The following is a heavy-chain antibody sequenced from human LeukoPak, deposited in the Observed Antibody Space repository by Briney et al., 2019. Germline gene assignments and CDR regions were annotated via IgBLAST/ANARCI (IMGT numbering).Heavy chain of an antibody. D-gene: IGHD3-16*02. CDR3: AREESYYDYVWGSYHPYYFDY. J-gene: IGHJ4*02. CDR1: GFTFSDYY. Sequence: GGSLRLSCAASGFTFSDYYMSWIRQAPGKGLEWASYISSSGSTIYYADSVKGRFTISRDNAKNSLYLQMNSLRAEDTAVYYCAREESYYDYVWGSYHPYYFDYWGQGTLVTVSS. CDR2: ISSSGSTI. V-gene: IGHV3-11*04.